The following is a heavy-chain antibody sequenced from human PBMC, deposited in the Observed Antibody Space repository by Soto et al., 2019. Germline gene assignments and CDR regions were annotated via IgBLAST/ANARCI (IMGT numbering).Heavy chain of an antibody. CDR1: GDSFSSFY. D-gene: IGHD2-2*01. CDR2: IYYSGTT. V-gene: IGHV4-59*08. CDR3: ARLIHCKTTSCYFDY. Sequence: PSETLSLTCTVSGDSFSSFYWSWIRQPPGKGLEWIGYIYYSGTTNYNPSLKSRATISVDTSKNQFSLRLSSVTAADTAVFYCARLIHCKTTSCYFDYWGPGTLVTVSS. J-gene: IGHJ4*02.